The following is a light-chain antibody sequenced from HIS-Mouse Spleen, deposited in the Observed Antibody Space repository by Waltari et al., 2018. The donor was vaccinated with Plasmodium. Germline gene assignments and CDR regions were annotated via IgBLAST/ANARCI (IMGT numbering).Light chain of an antibody. CDR2: DAS. V-gene: IGKV1-13*02. J-gene: IGKJ4*01. CDR1: QGISSA. Sequence: AIQLTQSPSSLSASVGDRVTITCRASQGISSAFAWYQQKPGKAPKLRIYDASSLESGVPSRFGGSGSGTDFTLTISSLQPEDFATYYCQQFNSYPLTVGGGTKVEIK. CDR3: QQFNSYPLT.